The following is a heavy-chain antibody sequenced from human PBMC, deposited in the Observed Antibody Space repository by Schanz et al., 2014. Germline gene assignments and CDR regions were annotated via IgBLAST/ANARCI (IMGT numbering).Heavy chain of an antibody. Sequence: EVQLVESGGGLVKPGGSLRLSCAASGFTFSYYNMNWVRQAPGKGLEWVSTIASGGSHTFYADSVTGRFTISGDNSKNTLFLQMNSLRVEDTAVYFCARDGGRDGYNLAFDVWGQGTLVTVSS. J-gene: IGHJ3*01. CDR1: GFTFSYYN. CDR3: ARDGGRDGYNLAFDV. D-gene: IGHD5-12*01. CDR2: IASGGSHT. V-gene: IGHV3-21*04.